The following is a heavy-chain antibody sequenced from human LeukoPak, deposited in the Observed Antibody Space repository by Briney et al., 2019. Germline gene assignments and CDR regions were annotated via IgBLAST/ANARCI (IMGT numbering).Heavy chain of an antibody. Sequence: GGSLRLSCVASRFTFSSYSMNWVRQAPGKGLEWVTFISSSGDTIYYADSVKGRFTISRDNAKNSLYLQMNSLRAEDTALYYCARRINEEEGFDYWGQGTLVTVSS. J-gene: IGHJ4*02. D-gene: IGHD2-15*01. CDR3: ARRINEEEGFDY. V-gene: IGHV3-48*04. CDR2: ISSSGDTI. CDR1: RFTFSSYS.